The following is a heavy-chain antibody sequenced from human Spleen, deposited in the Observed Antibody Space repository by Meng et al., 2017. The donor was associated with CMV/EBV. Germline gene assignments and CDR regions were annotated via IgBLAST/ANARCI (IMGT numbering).Heavy chain of an antibody. Sequence: GESLKISCAASGFIFSSYGMHWVRQTPGKGLEWVAVIWYDGSNKYYADSVKGRFTISRDNSKNMLYLQMNSLRVEDTAVYYCASELRWGQGTLVTVSS. J-gene: IGHJ4*02. CDR1: GFIFSSYG. CDR3: ASELR. V-gene: IGHV3-33*01. CDR2: IWYDGSNK.